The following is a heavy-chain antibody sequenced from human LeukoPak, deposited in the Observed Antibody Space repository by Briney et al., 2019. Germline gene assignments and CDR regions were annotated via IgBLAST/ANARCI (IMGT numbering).Heavy chain of an antibody. D-gene: IGHD6-19*01. CDR3: VRGSTDWNGMDV. V-gene: IGHV3-74*01. CDR1: GFTFSNHY. J-gene: IGHJ6*02. Sequence: GGSLRLSCAASGFTFSNHYMHWVRHAPGKGLVSVSRIDPNGRYTSYADSVKGRFTISRDNAKNTLYLQMNTLGAEDTALYYCVRGSTDWNGMDVWGQGTTVTVSS. CDR2: IDPNGRYT.